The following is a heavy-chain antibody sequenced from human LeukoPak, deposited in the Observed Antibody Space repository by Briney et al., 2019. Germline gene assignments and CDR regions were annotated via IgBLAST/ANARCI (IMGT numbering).Heavy chain of an antibody. V-gene: IGHV3-11*04. J-gene: IGHJ3*02. Sequence: GGSLRLSCAASGFTFSDYYMSWIRQAPGKGLEWVSYISSSGSTIYYADSVKGRFTISRDNAKNSLYLQMNSLRAEDTAVYYCAGDGEPFHDAFDIWGQGTMVTVSS. D-gene: IGHD1-26*01. CDR3: AGDGEPFHDAFDI. CDR1: GFTFSDYY. CDR2: ISSSGSTI.